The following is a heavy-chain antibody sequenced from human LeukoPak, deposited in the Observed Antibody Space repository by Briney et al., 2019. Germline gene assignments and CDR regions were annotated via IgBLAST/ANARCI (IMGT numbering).Heavy chain of an antibody. Sequence: PGGSLRLSCAASGFTFSSYSMNWVRQAPGKGLEWVSVIYSGGSTYYADSVKGRFTISRDNSKNTLYLQMNSLRAEDTAVYYCARDINGVTRDWGQGTLVTVSS. J-gene: IGHJ4*02. CDR2: IYSGGST. V-gene: IGHV3-53*01. CDR3: ARDINGVTRD. CDR1: GFTFSSYS. D-gene: IGHD2-21*02.